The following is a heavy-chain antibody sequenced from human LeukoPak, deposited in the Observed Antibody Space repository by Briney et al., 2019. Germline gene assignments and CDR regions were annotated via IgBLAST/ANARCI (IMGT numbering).Heavy chain of an antibody. J-gene: IGHJ4*02. V-gene: IGHV3-74*01. Sequence: PGGSLRLSCAASGFTFSSDWMHWVRQAPGKGLVWVSRINSDGSSTTYADSVKGRFTISRDNAKNTLYLQMNSLKAEDTAVYYCARGGVYSTSAVDYWGQGTLVTVSS. CDR1: GFTFSSDW. D-gene: IGHD6-6*01. CDR3: ARGGVYSTSAVDY. CDR2: INSDGSST.